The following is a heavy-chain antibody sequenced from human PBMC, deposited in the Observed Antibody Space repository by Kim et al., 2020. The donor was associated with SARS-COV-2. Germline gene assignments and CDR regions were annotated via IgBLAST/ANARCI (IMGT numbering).Heavy chain of an antibody. CDR3: TRQPTRGEVAPRPVDY. V-gene: IGHV3-73*01. Sequence: ASVEDGFTISRDDSKNTAYLQMNTLKTEDTAVYYCTRQPTRGEVAPRPVDYWGQGTLVTVSS. J-gene: IGHJ4*02. D-gene: IGHD6-6*01.